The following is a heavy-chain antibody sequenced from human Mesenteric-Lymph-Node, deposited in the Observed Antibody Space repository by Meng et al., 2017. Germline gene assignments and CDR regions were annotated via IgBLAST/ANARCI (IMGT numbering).Heavy chain of an antibody. CDR2: ISSSGSTI. Sequence: GESLKISCAASGFTFSDYYMSWIRQAPGKGLEWVSYISSSGSTIYYADSVKGRFTISRDNAKNSLYLQMNSLRAEDTAVYYCAREVIIAVAGYWYFDLWGRGTLVTVSS. V-gene: IGHV3-11*01. J-gene: IGHJ2*01. CDR1: GFTFSDYY. CDR3: AREVIIAVAGYWYFDL. D-gene: IGHD6-19*01.